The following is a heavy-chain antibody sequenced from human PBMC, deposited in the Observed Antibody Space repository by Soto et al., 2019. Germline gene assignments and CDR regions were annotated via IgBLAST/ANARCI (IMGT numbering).Heavy chain of an antibody. J-gene: IGHJ4*02. Sequence: EVQLLESGGGLVQPGGSLTLSCTASGFTFNMYAMSYVRQAPGKALEWVSAITGSGVSTYYADSVKGRFTISRDNSKNSLYLQMNSLRAEDTAVYYCARLLDRGVFDHWGQGTLVTVSS. D-gene: IGHD3-9*01. CDR1: GFTFNMYA. V-gene: IGHV3-23*01. CDR2: ITGSGVST. CDR3: ARLLDRGVFDH.